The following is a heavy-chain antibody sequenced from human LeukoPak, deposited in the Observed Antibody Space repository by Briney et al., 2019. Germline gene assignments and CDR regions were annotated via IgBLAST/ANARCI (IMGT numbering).Heavy chain of an antibody. CDR3: ARDLGLYYFDY. Sequence: PSETLSLTCTVSGGSISSYYWSWIRQPPGKGLEWIGYIYYSGSTNYNPSLKSRVTISVDTSKNPFSLKLSSVTAADTAVYYCARDLGLYYFDYWGQGTLVTVSS. V-gene: IGHV4-59*01. CDR1: GGSISSYY. CDR2: IYYSGST. J-gene: IGHJ4*02.